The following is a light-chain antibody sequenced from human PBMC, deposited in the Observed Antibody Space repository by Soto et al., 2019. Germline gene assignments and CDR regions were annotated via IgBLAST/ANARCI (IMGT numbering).Light chain of an antibody. Sequence: QSVLTQPASVSGSPGQSITISCTGTSSDAGRYNFVSWYQQHPGKVPKVMIYEVTKRPSGVSNRFSGSKSGNTAFLTISGLQAEDEADYYCCSDAGSGIYVFGTGTKVTVL. V-gene: IGLV2-23*02. CDR2: EVT. CDR1: SSDAGRYNF. CDR3: CSDAGSGIYV. J-gene: IGLJ1*01.